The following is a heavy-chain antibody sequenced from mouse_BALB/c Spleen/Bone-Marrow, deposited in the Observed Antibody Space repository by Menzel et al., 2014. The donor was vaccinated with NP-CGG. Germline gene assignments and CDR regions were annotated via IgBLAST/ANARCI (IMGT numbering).Heavy chain of an antibody. Sequence: EVHLVESGPGLVKPSQSLSLTCIVTGYSITRDYAWNWIRQFPGNKLEWMGYISYSGSTTYNPSLESRISITRDTSKIQFFLQLNSVTTEDTATYYCARSSSYDYDVGFAYWGQGTLVTVSA. CDR3: ARSSSYDYDVGFAY. D-gene: IGHD2-4*01. J-gene: IGHJ3*01. V-gene: IGHV3-2*02. CDR1: GYSITRDYA. CDR2: ISYSGST.